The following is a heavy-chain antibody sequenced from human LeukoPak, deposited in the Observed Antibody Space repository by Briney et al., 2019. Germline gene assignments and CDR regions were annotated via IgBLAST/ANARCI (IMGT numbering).Heavy chain of an antibody. V-gene: IGHV1-18*01. CDR1: GYTFTSYG. CDR2: ISAYNGNT. Sequence: ASVKVSCKASGYTFTSYGISWVRQAPGQGLEWMGWISAYNGNTNYAQKLQGRVTMTTDTSTSTAYMGLRSLRSDDTAVYYCARERCVAAATYYYYYGMDVWGQGTTVTVSS. J-gene: IGHJ6*02. CDR3: ARERCVAAATYYYYYGMDV. D-gene: IGHD6-13*01.